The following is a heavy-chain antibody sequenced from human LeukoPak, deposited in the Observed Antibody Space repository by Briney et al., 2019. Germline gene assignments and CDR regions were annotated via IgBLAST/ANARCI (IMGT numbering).Heavy chain of an antibody. CDR2: IYYSGST. CDR3: ARDVRYYDFWSGYYRTSNWFDP. Sequence: SETLSLTCTVPGGSISSYYWSWIRQPPGKGLEWIGYIYYSGSTNYNPSLKSRVTISVDTSKNQFSLKLSSVTAADTAVYYCARDVRYYDFWSGYYRTSNWFDPWGQGTLVTVSS. V-gene: IGHV4-59*01. CDR1: GGSISSYY. J-gene: IGHJ5*02. D-gene: IGHD3-3*01.